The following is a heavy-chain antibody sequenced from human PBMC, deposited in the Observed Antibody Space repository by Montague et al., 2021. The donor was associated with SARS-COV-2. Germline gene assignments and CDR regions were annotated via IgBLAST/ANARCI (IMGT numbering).Heavy chain of an antibody. Sequence: SETLSLTCAVYTEAFNGYYWTWIRQPPGKGLEWIGEVSHPGSAKYNPSLKGRVTISVDTYRKQVSLRLTSVTAADTATYYCARGVYNRVIVVVSPCYYFDYWGQGNMVAVSA. V-gene: IGHV4-34*01. D-gene: IGHD3-22*01. CDR1: TEAFNGYY. J-gene: IGHJ4*02. CDR2: VSHPGSA. CDR3: ARGVYNRVIVVVSPCYYFDY.